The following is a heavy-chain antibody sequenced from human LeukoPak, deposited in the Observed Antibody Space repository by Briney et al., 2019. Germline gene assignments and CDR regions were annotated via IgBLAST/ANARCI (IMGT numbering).Heavy chain of an antibody. CDR3: ARGRGIYCSGGSCRLDY. V-gene: IGHV4-34*01. CDR1: GGSISSHY. CDR2: INHSGST. D-gene: IGHD2-15*01. Sequence: SETLSLTCTVSGGSISSHYWGWIRQPPGKGLEWIGEINHSGSTNYNPSLKSRVTISVDTSKNQFSLKLSSVTAADTAVYYCARGRGIYCSGGSCRLDYWGQGTLVTVSS. J-gene: IGHJ4*02.